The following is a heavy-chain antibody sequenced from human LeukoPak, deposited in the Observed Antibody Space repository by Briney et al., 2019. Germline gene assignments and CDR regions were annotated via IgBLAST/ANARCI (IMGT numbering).Heavy chain of an antibody. CDR3: ARTRKGGEDDFWSGYYTDYYYYGMDV. CDR1: GGSISSSNW. Sequence: SGTLSLTCAVSGGSISSSNWWSWVRQPPGKGLEWIGEIYHSGSTNYNPSLKSRVTISVDKSKNQFSLKLSSVTAADTAVYYCARTRKGGEDDFWSGYYTDYYYYGMDVWGQGTTVTVSS. J-gene: IGHJ6*02. CDR2: IYHSGST. D-gene: IGHD3-3*01. V-gene: IGHV4-4*02.